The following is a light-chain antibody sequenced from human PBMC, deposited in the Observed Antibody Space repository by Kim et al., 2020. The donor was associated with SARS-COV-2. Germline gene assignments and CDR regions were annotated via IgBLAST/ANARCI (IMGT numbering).Light chain of an antibody. CDR2: DAS. J-gene: IGKJ1*01. Sequence: DIQMTQSPSTLSASVGDRVTITCRASQSISSWLAWYQQKPGKAPKLLIYDASSLESGVPSRFSGSGSGTEFTLTISSPQPDDFATYYCQKYNSYSRTFGQGTKLEI. CDR3: QKYNSYSRT. CDR1: QSISSW. V-gene: IGKV1-5*01.